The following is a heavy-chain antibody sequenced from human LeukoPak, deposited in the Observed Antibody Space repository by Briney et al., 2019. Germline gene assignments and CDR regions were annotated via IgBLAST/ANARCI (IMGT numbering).Heavy chain of an antibody. CDR3: ARDTGIQLSGMDV. Sequence: ASVKVSCKASGYTFTSYYMHWVRQAPGQGLEWMGIINPSGGSTNYAQKFQGRVTITADESTSTAYMELSSLRSEDTAVYYCARDTGIQLSGMDVWGQGTTVTVSS. D-gene: IGHD5-18*01. V-gene: IGHV1-46*01. CDR2: INPSGGST. CDR1: GYTFTSYY. J-gene: IGHJ6*02.